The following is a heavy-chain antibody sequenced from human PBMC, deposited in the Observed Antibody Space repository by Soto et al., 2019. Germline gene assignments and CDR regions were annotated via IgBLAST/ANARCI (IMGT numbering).Heavy chain of an antibody. D-gene: IGHD5-12*01. Sequence: PSETLSLTCTVSGGSISSSSYYWGWIRQPPGKGLEWIGSIYYSGSTYYNPSLKSRVTISVDTSKNQFSLKLSSVTAADTAFYFCARDHDEDFGYDLDYFDYWGQGTLVTVSS. CDR1: GGSISSSSYY. V-gene: IGHV4-39*02. CDR2: IYYSGST. CDR3: ARDHDEDFGYDLDYFDY. J-gene: IGHJ4*02.